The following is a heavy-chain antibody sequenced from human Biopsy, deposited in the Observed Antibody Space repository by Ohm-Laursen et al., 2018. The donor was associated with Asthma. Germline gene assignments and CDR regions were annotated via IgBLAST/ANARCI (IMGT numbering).Heavy chain of an antibody. Sequence: ALVKASCKAAGYSFISYCIHCVRQAPGQRLECMGWINAGNGKTKYSQKFQGRVTITRDTSASTAYMELSRLRSKETAVYYCARTYFDFLTGQVNDSFAIWGQGTMVTVSS. CDR1: GYSFISYC. V-gene: IGHV1-3*01. J-gene: IGHJ3*02. D-gene: IGHD3-9*01. CDR3: ARTYFDFLTGQVNDSFAI. CDR2: INAGNGKT.